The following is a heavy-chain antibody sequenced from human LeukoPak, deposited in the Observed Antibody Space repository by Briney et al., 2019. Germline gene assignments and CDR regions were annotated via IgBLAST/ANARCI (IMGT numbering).Heavy chain of an antibody. CDR1: AASTSSYS. CDR3: ARGYSAHLFDY. J-gene: IGHJ4*02. V-gene: IGHV4-59*01. CDR2: IYYSRST. Sequence: SQTLSPTCTVFAASTSSYSCSWIRQPPGKGLGWSGYIYYSRSTNSNPPLKSRVTISVDTPKNQFSLKLSSVTAADTAVYYCARGYSAHLFDYWGQGTLVTVSS. D-gene: IGHD4-11*01.